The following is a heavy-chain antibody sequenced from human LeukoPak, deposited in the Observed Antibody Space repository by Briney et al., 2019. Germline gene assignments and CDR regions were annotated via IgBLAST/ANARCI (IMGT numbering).Heavy chain of an antibody. D-gene: IGHD3/OR15-3a*01. V-gene: IGHV5-51*01. CDR3: ARRGGLVSNWFDP. J-gene: IGHJ5*02. Sequence: GESLKISCKGSGYSFTSYWIGWVRQMPGKGLEWMGIIYPGDSDTRYSPSFQGQVTISADKSINTAYLQWSNLKASDTAIYYCARRGGLVSNWFDPWGQGTLVTISS. CDR1: GYSFTSYW. CDR2: IYPGDSDT.